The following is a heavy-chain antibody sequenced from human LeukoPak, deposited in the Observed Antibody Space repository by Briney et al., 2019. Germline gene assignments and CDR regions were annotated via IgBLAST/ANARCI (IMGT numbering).Heavy chain of an antibody. D-gene: IGHD6-19*01. CDR1: GYTFTGDY. J-gene: IGHJ4*02. V-gene: IGHV1-2*02. CDR3: ARGSSAWYLDY. Sequence: ASVKVSCKASGYTFTGDYMHWMRQAPGQGDGWMGWINVNSGGTNYAQKFQGRVTMTRDTSISTAYLELSRLRSDDTAVYFCARGSSAWYLDYWGQGTLVTVSS. CDR2: INVNSGGT.